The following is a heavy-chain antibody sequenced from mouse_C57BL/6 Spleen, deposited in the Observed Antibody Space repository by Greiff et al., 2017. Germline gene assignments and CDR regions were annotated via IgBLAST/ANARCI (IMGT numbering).Heavy chain of an antibody. Sequence: EVKVVESGGGLVKPGGSLKLSCAASGFTFSDYGMHWVRQAPEKGLEWVAYISSGSSTIYYADTVKGRFTISRDNAKNTLFLQMTSLRSEDTAMYYCARIYYDYEDYFDYWGQGTTLTVSS. V-gene: IGHV5-17*01. CDR3: ARIYYDYEDYFDY. CDR2: ISSGSSTI. D-gene: IGHD2-4*01. J-gene: IGHJ2*01. CDR1: GFTFSDYG.